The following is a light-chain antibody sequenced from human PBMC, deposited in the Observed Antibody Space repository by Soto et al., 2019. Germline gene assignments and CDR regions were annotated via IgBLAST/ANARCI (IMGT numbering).Light chain of an antibody. CDR1: QSISSW. J-gene: IGKJ2*01. CDR3: QQYNSYSPEYT. CDR2: DAS. Sequence: DLPMTQSPSTLSASVGDRVTITCRASQSISSWLAWYQQKPGKAPKLLIYDASSLESGVPSRFSGSGSGTEFTLTISSLQPDDFATYYCQQYNSYSPEYTFGQGTKLEIK. V-gene: IGKV1-5*01.